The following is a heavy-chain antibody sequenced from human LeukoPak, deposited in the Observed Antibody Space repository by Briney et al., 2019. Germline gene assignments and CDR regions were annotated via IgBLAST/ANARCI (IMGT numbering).Heavy chain of an antibody. V-gene: IGHV3-9*02. Sequence: GRSLRLSCAASGFSSDDYGMHWVRQAPGKGLEWVSGLISSRGIIGYADSVKGRFTISSDNAENSLYLQMNSLRAEDTAVYYCAKDRDIVVVPAAMDPTAFDYWGQGTLVTVSS. CDR1: GFSSDDYG. CDR3: AKDRDIVVVPAAMDPTAFDY. CDR2: LISSRGII. J-gene: IGHJ4*02. D-gene: IGHD2-2*01.